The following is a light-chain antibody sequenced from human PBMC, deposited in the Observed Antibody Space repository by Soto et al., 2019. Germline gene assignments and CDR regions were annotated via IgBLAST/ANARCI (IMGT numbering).Light chain of an antibody. CDR1: QSISSY. Sequence: DIQMTQSPSSLSSSLGDRVTITFLASQSISSYLNWYQQKPGKAPKLLIYAASSLQSGVPSRFSGSGSGTDFTLTISSLQPEDVATYYCQKYNSAPRTFGQGTKVDIK. CDR2: AAS. CDR3: QKYNSAPRT. V-gene: IGKV1-39*01. J-gene: IGKJ1*01.